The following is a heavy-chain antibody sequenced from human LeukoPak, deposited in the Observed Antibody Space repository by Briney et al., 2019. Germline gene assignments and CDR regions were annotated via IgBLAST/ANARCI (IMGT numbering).Heavy chain of an antibody. CDR2: ISGSGGST. V-gene: IGHV3-23*01. Sequence: PGGSLRLSCAASGFTLNSYSMTWVRQAPGKGLEWVSAISGSGGSTYYADSVKGRFTISRDNSKNTLYLQMNSLRAEDTAVYYCAKRAETHYYYMDVWGKGTTVTVSS. J-gene: IGHJ6*03. CDR3: AKRAETHYYYMDV. CDR1: GFTLNSYS.